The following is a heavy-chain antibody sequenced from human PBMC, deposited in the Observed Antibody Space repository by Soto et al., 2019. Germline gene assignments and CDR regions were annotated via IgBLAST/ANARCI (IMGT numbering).Heavy chain of an antibody. CDR3: AREVGSSGWYGTSFDY. CDR1: GFTFSSYG. CDR2: IWYDGSNK. Sequence: QVQLVESGGGVVQPGRSLRLSCAASGFTFSSYGMHWVRQAPGKGLEWVAVIWYDGSNKYYADSVKGRFTISRDNSKNTLYLQMKSLRAEDTAVYYCAREVGSSGWYGTSFDYWGQGTLVTVSS. D-gene: IGHD6-19*01. V-gene: IGHV3-33*01. J-gene: IGHJ4*02.